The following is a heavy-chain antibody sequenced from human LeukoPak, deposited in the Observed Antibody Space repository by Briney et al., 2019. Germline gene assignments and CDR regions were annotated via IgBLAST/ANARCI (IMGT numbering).Heavy chain of an antibody. D-gene: IGHD5-18*01. CDR1: GFTFSRNY. CDR3: ASSELYKYGLDY. Sequence: AGGSLRLSCAASGFTFSRNYMSWVRQAPGKGLEWVANIKQDGSEKYYVDSVKGRFTISRDNAKNSLYLQMNSLRAEDTAVYYCASSELYKYGLDYWGQGTLVTVSS. CDR2: IKQDGSEK. J-gene: IGHJ4*02. V-gene: IGHV3-7*01.